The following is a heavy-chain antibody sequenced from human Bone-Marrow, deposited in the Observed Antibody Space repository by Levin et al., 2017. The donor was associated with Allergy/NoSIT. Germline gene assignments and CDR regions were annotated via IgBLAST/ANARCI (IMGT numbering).Heavy chain of an antibody. J-gene: IGHJ6*02. CDR2: IKQDGSEK. CDR1: GFTFSSYW. D-gene: IGHD6-13*01. CDR3: ARDLTDGSSWPYYYDYYGMDV. Sequence: GGSLRLSCAASGFTFSSYWMSWVRQAPGKGLEWVANIKQDGSEKYYVDSVKGRFTISRDNAKNSLYLQMNSLRAEDTAVYYCARDLTDGSSWPYYYDYYGMDVWGQGTTVTVSS. V-gene: IGHV3-7*01.